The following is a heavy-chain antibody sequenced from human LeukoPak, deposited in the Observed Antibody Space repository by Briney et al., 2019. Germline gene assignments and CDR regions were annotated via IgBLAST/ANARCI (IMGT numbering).Heavy chain of an antibody. J-gene: IGHJ4*02. V-gene: IGHV1-2*06. CDR1: GYTFTGYY. CDR2: INPNSGGT. CDR3: ATGPSSSGGAY. D-gene: IGHD6-13*01. Sequence: ASVKVSCKAAGYTFTGYYMFWVRQAPGQGLEWMGRINPNSGGTNYVQKFRGRVTMTRDTSISTAYMDLNTLTPDDTAVYYCATGPSSSGGAYWGQGTLVTVSS.